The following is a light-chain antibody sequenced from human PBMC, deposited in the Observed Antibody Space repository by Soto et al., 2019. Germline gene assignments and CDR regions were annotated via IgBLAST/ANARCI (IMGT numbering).Light chain of an antibody. CDR2: DAS. CDR1: QDINNS. CDR3: QQYENLIT. J-gene: IGKJ5*01. V-gene: IGKV1-33*01. Sequence: DIQMTQSPSSLSASVGDRVTITCQASQDINNSLNWYQQRPGKPPKLLIYDASNLETGVPSRFSGSGSGTDFSFTSTSLQPEDIATYYCQQYENLITLGQATRLEIK.